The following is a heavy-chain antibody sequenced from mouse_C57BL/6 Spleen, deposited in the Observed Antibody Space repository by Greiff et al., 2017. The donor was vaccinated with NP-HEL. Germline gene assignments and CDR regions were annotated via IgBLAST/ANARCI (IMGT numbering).Heavy chain of an antibody. CDR2: IYPGDGDT. J-gene: IGHJ4*01. CDR1: GYAFSSSW. CDR3: ARWVFITTGHGAMDY. D-gene: IGHD1-1*01. V-gene: IGHV1-82*01. Sequence: QVQLQQSGPELVKPGASVKISCKASGYAFSSSWMNWVKQRPGKGLEWIGRIYPGDGDTNYNGKFKGKATLTADKSSSTAYMQLSSLTSEDSAVYFCARWVFITTGHGAMDYWGQGTSVTVSS.